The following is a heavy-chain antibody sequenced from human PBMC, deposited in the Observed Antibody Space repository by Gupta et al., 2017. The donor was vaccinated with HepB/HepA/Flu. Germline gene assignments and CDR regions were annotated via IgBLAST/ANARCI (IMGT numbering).Heavy chain of an antibody. CDR1: GGSIITGSYY. V-gene: IGHV4-39*01. D-gene: IGHD1-26*01. Sequence: QLQLQESGPGLVKPSETLSLTSTVSGGSIITGSYYWGWLRQPPGKGLEWIASIHYSGNTFYNPSLKSRVTISVDTSKNQFSRKLGSVTAADTAVYYCARKLHTWSFTASWFDPWGQGTLVTVSS. CDR3: ARKLHTWSFTASWFDP. CDR2: IHYSGNT. J-gene: IGHJ5*02.